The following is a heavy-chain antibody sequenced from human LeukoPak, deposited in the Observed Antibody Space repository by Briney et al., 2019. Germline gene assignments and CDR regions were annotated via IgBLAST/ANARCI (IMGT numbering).Heavy chain of an antibody. CDR1: GYTFTGYY. CDR3: ARVRITMVRGEPLGWFDP. Sequence: ASVKVSCKASGYTFTGYYMHWVRQAPGQGLEWMGWINPNSGGTNYAQKFQGRVTMTRDTSISTACMELSRLRSDDTAVYYCARVRITMVRGEPLGWFDPWGQGTLVTVSS. J-gene: IGHJ5*02. V-gene: IGHV1-2*02. D-gene: IGHD3-10*01. CDR2: INPNSGGT.